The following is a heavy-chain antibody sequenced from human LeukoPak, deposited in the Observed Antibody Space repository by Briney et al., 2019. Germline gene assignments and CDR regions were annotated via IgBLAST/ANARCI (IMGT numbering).Heavy chain of an antibody. CDR1: GYTFTGYY. D-gene: IGHD6-13*01. CDR3: ARGGGSSWQEFFYYYYGMDV. J-gene: IGHJ6*02. Sequence: ASVKVSCKASGYTFTGYYMHWVRQAPGQGLEWMGWINPNSGGTNYAQKFQGRVTMTRDTSISTAYMELSRLRSDDTAVYYCARGGGSSWQEFFYYYYGMDVWGQGTTVTVSS. CDR2: INPNSGGT. V-gene: IGHV1-2*02.